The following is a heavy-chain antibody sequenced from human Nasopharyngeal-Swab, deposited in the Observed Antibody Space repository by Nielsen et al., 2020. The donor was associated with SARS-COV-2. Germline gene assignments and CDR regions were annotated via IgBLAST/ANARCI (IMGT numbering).Heavy chain of an antibody. D-gene: IGHD6-6*01. J-gene: IGHJ6*02. V-gene: IGHV3-13*01. CDR2: IGTAGDT. Sequence: GESLKISCAASGFTFSSYDMHWVRQATGKGLEWVSAIGTAGDTYYPGSVKGRFTISRENAKNSLYLQMNSLRAGDTAVYYCARAPYGQLARYYYYGMDVWGRGTTVTVSS. CDR3: ARAPYGQLARYYYYGMDV. CDR1: GFTFSSYD.